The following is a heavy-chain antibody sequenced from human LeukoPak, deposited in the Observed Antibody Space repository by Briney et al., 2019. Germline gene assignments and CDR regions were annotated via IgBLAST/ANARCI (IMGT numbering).Heavy chain of an antibody. J-gene: IGHJ4*02. CDR2: ISYDGSNK. CDR1: GFTFSSYA. V-gene: IGHV3-30-3*01. Sequence: GGSLRLSCAASGFTFSSYAMHWVRQAPGKGLEWVAVISYDGSNKYYADSVKGRFTISRDNSKNTLYLQMNSLRAEDTAVYYCARAAGVVSARDFDYWGQGTLVTVSS. CDR3: ARAAGVVSARDFDY. D-gene: IGHD2-2*01.